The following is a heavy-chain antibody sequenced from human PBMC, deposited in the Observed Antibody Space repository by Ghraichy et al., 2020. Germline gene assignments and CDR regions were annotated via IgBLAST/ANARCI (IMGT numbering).Heavy chain of an antibody. CDR3: ARRHCSGGSCYLDY. D-gene: IGHD2-15*01. V-gene: IGHV4-39*01. J-gene: IGHJ4*02. Sequence: SETLSLTCTVSGGSISSSSYYWGWIRQPPGKGLEWIGSIYYSGSTYYNPSLKSRVTISVDTSKNQFSLKLSSVTAADTAVYYCARRHCSGGSCYLDYWGQGTLVTVSS. CDR2: IYYSGST. CDR1: GGSISSSSYY.